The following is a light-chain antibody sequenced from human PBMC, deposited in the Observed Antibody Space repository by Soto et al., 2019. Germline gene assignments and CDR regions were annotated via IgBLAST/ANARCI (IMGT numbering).Light chain of an antibody. J-gene: IGKJ5*01. CDR2: AAS. CDR3: QQYESLPLT. Sequence: IQMTQSTSSLSASVGDRLTITCRASQSISNYLNWYQQKPGKAPKLLIYAASSLQTGVPSRFSGSGSGTGFTFTISSLQPEDFATYYCQQYESLPLTFGQGTRLEI. V-gene: IGKV1-33*01. CDR1: QSISNY.